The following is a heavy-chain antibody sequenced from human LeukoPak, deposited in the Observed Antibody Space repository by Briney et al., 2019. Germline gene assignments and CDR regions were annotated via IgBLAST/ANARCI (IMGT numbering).Heavy chain of an antibody. CDR1: GYSISSGYY. D-gene: IGHD6-6*01. Sequence: SETLSLTCGVSGYSISSGYYWGWIRQPPGKGLEWIGSIYHSGSTYYNPSLKSRVTISVDTSKNQFSLKVSSVTAADTAVYYCARLITSRRRMDYWGQGALVAVSS. CDR3: ARLITSRRRMDY. CDR2: IYHSGST. V-gene: IGHV4-38-2*01. J-gene: IGHJ4*02.